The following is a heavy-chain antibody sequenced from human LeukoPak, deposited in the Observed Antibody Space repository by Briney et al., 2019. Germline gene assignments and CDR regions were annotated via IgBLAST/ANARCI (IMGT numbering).Heavy chain of an antibody. Sequence: GGSLRLSCTASGFTFGDQAMIWVREAPGRGLEGVGFIRSKAYRGIIGYAASVKGRFTISRDDSKSIAYLQMNSLKTDDTAVYYCTRGPIQLWLHNGMDVWGQGTTVTVSS. CDR3: TRGPIQLWLHNGMDV. CDR2: IRSKAYRGII. D-gene: IGHD5-18*01. V-gene: IGHV3-49*04. J-gene: IGHJ6*02. CDR1: GFTFGDQA.